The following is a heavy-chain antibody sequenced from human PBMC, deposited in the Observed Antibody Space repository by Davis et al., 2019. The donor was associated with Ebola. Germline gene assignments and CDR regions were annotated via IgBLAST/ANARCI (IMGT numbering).Heavy chain of an antibody. CDR2: ISGSGGST. CDR3: ARGVDIVATTPDY. CDR1: GFTFSSYA. J-gene: IGHJ4*02. V-gene: IGHV3-23*01. Sequence: GESLKISCAASGFTFSSYAMSWVRQAPGKGLEWVSAISGSGGSTYYADSVKGRFTISRDNSKNTLYLQMNSLRAEDTAVYYCARGVDIVATTPDYWGQGTLVTVSS. D-gene: IGHD5-12*01.